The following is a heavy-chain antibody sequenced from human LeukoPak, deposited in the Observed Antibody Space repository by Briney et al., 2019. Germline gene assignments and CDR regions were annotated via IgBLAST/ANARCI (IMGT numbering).Heavy chain of an antibody. V-gene: IGHV4-39*07. CDR3: ARAVIYDSSGDYYFD. CDR1: AGSISGSTYY. J-gene: IGHJ4*02. CDR2: IHYSGTT. D-gene: IGHD3-22*01. Sequence: SETLSLTCIVSAGSISGSTYYWGWIRQPPGKGLEWIGSIHYSGTTYHNPSLKSRVTISVDTSKNQFSLKLSSVTAADTAVYYCARAVIYDSSGDYYFDWGQGTLVTVSS.